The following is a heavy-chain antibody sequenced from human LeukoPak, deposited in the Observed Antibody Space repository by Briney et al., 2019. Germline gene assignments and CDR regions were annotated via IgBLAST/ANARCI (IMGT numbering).Heavy chain of an antibody. J-gene: IGHJ3*02. D-gene: IGHD3-10*01. CDR1: GFTFSSYA. V-gene: IGHV3-23*01. CDR3: AKGTESHILFGDLYNLHAFDI. Sequence: QPGGSLRLSCAASGFTFSSYAMSWVRQAPGKGLEWVSAISGSGGSTYYADSVKGRFTISRDNSKNTLYLQMNSLRAEDTAVYYCAKGTESHILFGDLYNLHAFDIWGQGTMVTVSS. CDR2: ISGSGGST.